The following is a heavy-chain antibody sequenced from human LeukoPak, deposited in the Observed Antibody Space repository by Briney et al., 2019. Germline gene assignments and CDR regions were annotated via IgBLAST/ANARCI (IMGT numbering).Heavy chain of an antibody. CDR1: GFTVSSNY. CDR2: IYSGGST. Sequence: PGGSLRLSCAASGFTVSSNYMSWVRQAPGKGLEWVSVIYSGGSTYYADSVKGRFTISRDNSKNTLYLQMNSLRAEDTAVYYCATPVTNTGPAVDYWGQGTLVTVSS. J-gene: IGHJ4*02. D-gene: IGHD4-17*01. V-gene: IGHV3-53*01. CDR3: ATPVTNTGPAVDY.